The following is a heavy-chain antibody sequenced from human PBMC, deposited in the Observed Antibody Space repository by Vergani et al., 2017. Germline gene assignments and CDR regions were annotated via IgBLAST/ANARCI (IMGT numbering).Heavy chain of an antibody. CDR2: IKQDGSEK. CDR1: GFTFSSYW. CDR3: AVYPALERLLDAFDI. Sequence: EVQLVESGGGLVQPGGSLRLSCAASGFTFSSYWMSWVRQAPGKGLEWVANIKQDGSEKYYVDSVKGRFTIPRDNAKNSLYLQMNSLRAEDTAVYYCAVYPALERLLDAFDIWGQGTMVTVSS. D-gene: IGHD1-1*01. J-gene: IGHJ3*02. V-gene: IGHV3-7*03.